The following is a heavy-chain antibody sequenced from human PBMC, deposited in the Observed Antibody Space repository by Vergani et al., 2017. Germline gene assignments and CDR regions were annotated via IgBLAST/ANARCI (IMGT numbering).Heavy chain of an antibody. CDR1: GGTFSSYA. CDR3: ARTHRRGAGVYGMDV. V-gene: IGHV1-69*13. Sequence: QVQLVQSGAEVKKPGSSVKVSCKASGGTFSSYAISWVRQAPGQGLEWMGRIIPIFGTANYAQKFQGRVTITADESTSTAYMELSSLRSEDTAVYCSARTHRRGAGVYGMDVWGQGSTVTVSS. CDR2: IIPIFGTA. D-gene: IGHD3-10*01. J-gene: IGHJ6*02.